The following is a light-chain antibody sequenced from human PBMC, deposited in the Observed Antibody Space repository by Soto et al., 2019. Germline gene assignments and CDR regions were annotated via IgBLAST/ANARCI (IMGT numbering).Light chain of an antibody. CDR1: SSDIGTYNF. V-gene: IGLV2-14*01. CDR2: EVS. Sequence: QSVLTQPASVSGSPGQSVTISCTGTSSDIGTYNFVSWYQQLPGKAPKLMIFEVSNRPSGVSNRFSGSKSGNTASLTISGLQAEDEGDYYCSSYTNTNIRHYVFGTGTKLTVL. J-gene: IGLJ1*01. CDR3: SSYTNTNIRHYV.